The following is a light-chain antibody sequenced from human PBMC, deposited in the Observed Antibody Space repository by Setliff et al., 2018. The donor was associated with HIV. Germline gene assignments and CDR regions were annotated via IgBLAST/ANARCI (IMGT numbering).Light chain of an antibody. CDR3: MSYLSTNSYV. CDR2: DVI. J-gene: IGLJ1*01. V-gene: IGLV2-14*03. Sequence: QSALTQPASVSGTPGQSITISCTGSSSDIGTYDRVSWYQQRPDGGPRLIIYDVIHRPSGVPHRFSGSKSGNTASLTISGLQTEDEADYYCMSYLSTNSYVFGTGTKVTVL. CDR1: SSDIGTYDR.